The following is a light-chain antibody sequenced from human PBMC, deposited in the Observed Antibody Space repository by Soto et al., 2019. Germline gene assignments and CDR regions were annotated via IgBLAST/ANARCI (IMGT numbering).Light chain of an antibody. Sequence: EIVMTQSPATLSVSPGERATLSCRASQSVSVNLAWYQQQPGQPPRLLIYGASTMATGIPARFSGSGSGTEFTLTISSLQSGDSAVYYCQHYNNWPLTFGGGTKVEIK. CDR1: QSVSVN. CDR2: GAS. J-gene: IGKJ4*01. CDR3: QHYNNWPLT. V-gene: IGKV3D-15*01.